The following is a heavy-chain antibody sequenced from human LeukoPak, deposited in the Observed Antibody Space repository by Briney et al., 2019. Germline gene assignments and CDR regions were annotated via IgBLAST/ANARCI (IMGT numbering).Heavy chain of an antibody. D-gene: IGHD2-2*01. V-gene: IGHV3-30*04. Sequence: GGSLRLSCAASGFTLSNYAMHWVRQAPGKGLEWGAVISYDGRNKYYADSVKGRFTISRDNSKNTLYLQMNSLRAEDTAVYYCARDRSSNEYYFDYWGQGTLGTVSS. CDR1: GFTLSNYA. CDR2: ISYDGRNK. J-gene: IGHJ4*02. CDR3: ARDRSSNEYYFDY.